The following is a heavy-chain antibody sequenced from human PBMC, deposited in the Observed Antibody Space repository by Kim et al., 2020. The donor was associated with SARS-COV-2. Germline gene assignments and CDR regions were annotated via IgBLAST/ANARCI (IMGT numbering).Heavy chain of an antibody. CDR3: ARSGLYMVVVTDTYHFDY. CDR1: EDAFAYHS. V-gene: IGHV1-46*01. J-gene: IGHJ4*01. Sequence: ASVKVSCKTSEDAFAYHSFHWVRQAPGQGPEWMGMINPRGDRANYAHDFQGRVTLTRDSSTNTVYMELHSLKSEDTAVYYCARSGLYMVVVTDTYHFDYW. CDR2: INPRGDRA. D-gene: IGHD3-10*01.